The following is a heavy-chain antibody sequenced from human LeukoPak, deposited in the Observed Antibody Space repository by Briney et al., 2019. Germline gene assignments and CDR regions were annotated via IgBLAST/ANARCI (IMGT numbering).Heavy chain of an antibody. J-gene: IGHJ4*02. CDR3: AVHLPGDYLDR. CDR2: MNPDSGNT. Sequence: ASVKVSCKASGFAFNIYDINWVRQATGQGLEWMGWMNPDSGNTGFAQKFQGRVTMTRNTSITTAYMELSSLRSEDTAVYYCAVHLPGDYLDRWGKGTLDTVSS. CDR1: GFAFNIYD. V-gene: IGHV1-8*01.